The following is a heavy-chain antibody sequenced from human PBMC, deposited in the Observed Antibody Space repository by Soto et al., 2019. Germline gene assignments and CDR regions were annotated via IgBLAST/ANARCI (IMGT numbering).Heavy chain of an antibody. Sequence: SVKVSCKASGFTFTSSAVQWVRQARGQRLEWIGWIVVGSGNTNYAQKFQERVTITRDMSTSTAYMELSSLRSEDTAVYYCAASHSSSSQGWSYYYYYGMDVWGQGTTVTVSS. CDR1: GFTFTSSA. J-gene: IGHJ6*02. V-gene: IGHV1-58*01. CDR3: AASHSSSSQGWSYYYYYGMDV. D-gene: IGHD6-6*01. CDR2: IVVGSGNT.